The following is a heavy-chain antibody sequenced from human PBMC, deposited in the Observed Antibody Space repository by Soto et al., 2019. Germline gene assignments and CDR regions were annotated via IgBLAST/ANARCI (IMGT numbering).Heavy chain of an antibody. J-gene: IGHJ3*02. V-gene: IGHV4-30-4*01. CDR3: ARAGYDALDI. Sequence: QVQLQESGPGLVKPSQTLSLTCTVSGGSISSDNYYWNWIRQPPGKGLEWIGYIYYRGSTYYNPSLKSRSTISVDTSKNQFSLKLSSVTAADTAVYYCARAGYDALDIVDQGTMVTVSS. CDR1: GGSISSDNYY. D-gene: IGHD5-18*01. CDR2: IYYRGST.